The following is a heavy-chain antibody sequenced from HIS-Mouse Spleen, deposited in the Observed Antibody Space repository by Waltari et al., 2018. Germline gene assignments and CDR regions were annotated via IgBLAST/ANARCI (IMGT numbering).Heavy chain of an antibody. J-gene: IGHJ4*02. Sequence: QVQLQQSGPGLVKPSQTLSLTCAISGDSVSSNSAAWNWIRQSPSRGLEWLGSTYSRSRWYNYYAVSVKSRITITPDTSKNQFSLQLNSVTPEDTAVYYCARGGWGWVGYFDYWGQGTLVTVSS. V-gene: IGHV6-1*01. CDR1: GDSVSSNSAA. CDR3: ARGGWGWVGYFDY. D-gene: IGHD7-27*01. CDR2: TYSRSRWYN.